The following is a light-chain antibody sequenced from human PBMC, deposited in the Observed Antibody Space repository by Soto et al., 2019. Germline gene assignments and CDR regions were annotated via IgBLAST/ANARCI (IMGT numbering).Light chain of an antibody. CDR3: QQYSSTPLT. J-gene: IGKJ4*01. V-gene: IGKV3-20*01. Sequence: EIVLTQSPGTLSLSPGERATLSCRASQSISSSYLAWYQQKPGQAPRLLINGASDRATGIPDRFTGSGSGTDFTLTISRLEPEDFAVYYCQQYSSTPLTFGGGTKVEIK. CDR2: GAS. CDR1: QSISSSY.